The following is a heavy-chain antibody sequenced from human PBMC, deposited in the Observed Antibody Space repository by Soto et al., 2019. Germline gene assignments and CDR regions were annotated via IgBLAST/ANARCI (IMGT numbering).Heavy chain of an antibody. CDR1: GFTFSSYG. V-gene: IGHV3-30*18. CDR2: ISYDGSNK. J-gene: IGHJ4*02. CDR3: AKDARAHNYYPYFDY. D-gene: IGHD3-22*01. Sequence: QVQLVESGGGVVQPGRSLRLSCAASGFTFSSYGMHWVRQAPGKGLEWVAVISYDGSNKYYADSVKGRFTISRDNSKNTLYLPMNSLRAEDTAVYYCAKDARAHNYYPYFDYWGQGTLVTVSS.